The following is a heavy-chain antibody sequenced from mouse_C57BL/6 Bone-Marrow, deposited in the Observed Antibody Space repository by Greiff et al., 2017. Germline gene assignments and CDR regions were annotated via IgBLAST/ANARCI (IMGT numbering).Heavy chain of an antibody. V-gene: IGHV1-55*01. Sequence: QVQLQQPGAELVKPGASVKMSCKASGYTFTSYWITWVKQRPGQGLEWIGDIYPGSGSTNYNEKFKSKATLTVDTSSSTAYMQLSSLTSEDSAVYYCARGGLPNWDWGYFDYGGQGTTLTVSS. CDR2: IYPGSGST. CDR3: ARGGLPNWDWGYFDY. D-gene: IGHD4-1*01. J-gene: IGHJ2*01. CDR1: GYTFTSYW.